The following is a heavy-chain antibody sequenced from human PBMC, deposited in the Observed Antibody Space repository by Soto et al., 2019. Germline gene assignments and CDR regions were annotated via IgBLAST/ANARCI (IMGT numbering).Heavy chain of an antibody. CDR2: IDGGGTKT. D-gene: IGHD4-4*01. CDR1: GFTFSNHA. J-gene: IGHJ5*02. CDR3: TKEKSNYTDNWFDP. V-gene: IGHV3-23*01. Sequence: GGSLRLSCAASGFTFSNHAMSWVRQAPGTGLEWVSAIDGGGTKTYYADSVKGRFTISRDNSMNTLYLQMDSLRAEDTAIYYCTKEKSNYTDNWFDPWGQGKRVTVSS.